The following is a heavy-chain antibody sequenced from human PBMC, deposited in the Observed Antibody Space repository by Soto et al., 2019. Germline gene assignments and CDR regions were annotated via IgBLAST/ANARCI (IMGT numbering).Heavy chain of an antibody. V-gene: IGHV4-59*06. CDR2: IYYSGST. D-gene: IGHD3-10*01. Sequence: SETLSLTCTVSGGSMSSDCWTWLRQSPGRGLEWNGYIYYSGSTYYNPSLKSRVTISVDTSKNKFSLKLSSVTAAEKAVYYCNIWFGERWFDPWGQGTMVTVSS. J-gene: IGHJ5*02. CDR3: NIWFGERWFDP. CDR1: GGSMSSDC.